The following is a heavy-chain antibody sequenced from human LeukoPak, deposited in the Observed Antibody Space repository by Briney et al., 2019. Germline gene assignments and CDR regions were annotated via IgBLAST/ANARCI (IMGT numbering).Heavy chain of an antibody. V-gene: IGHV4-30-4*01. CDR1: GGSISSGDYY. CDR3: ARSAVTSLYYFDY. J-gene: IGHJ4*02. D-gene: IGHD4-17*01. Sequence: SQTLSLTCTVSGGSISSGDYYWSWIRQPPGKGLEWIGYIYYSGSTYYNPSLKSRVTISVDTSKNQFSLKLSSVTVADTAVYYCARSAVTSLYYFDYWGQGTLVTVSS. CDR2: IYYSGST.